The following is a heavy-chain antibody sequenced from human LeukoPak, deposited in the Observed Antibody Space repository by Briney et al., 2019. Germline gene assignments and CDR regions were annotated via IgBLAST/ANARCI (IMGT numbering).Heavy chain of an antibody. J-gene: IGHJ5*02. CDR1: GFTFDDYA. CDR3: ARSLGKAVAGTVWFDP. CDR2: ISWNSGSI. Sequence: GGSLRLSCAASGFTFDDYAMHWVRQAPGKGLEWVSGISWNSGSIGYADSVKGRFTISRDNAKNSLYLQMNSLRAEDMALYYCARSLGKAVAGTVWFDPWGQGTLVTVSS. V-gene: IGHV3-9*03. D-gene: IGHD6-19*01.